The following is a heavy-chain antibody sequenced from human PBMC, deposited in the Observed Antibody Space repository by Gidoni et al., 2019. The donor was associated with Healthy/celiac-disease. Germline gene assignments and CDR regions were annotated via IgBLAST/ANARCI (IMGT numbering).Heavy chain of an antibody. CDR1: GFTFSSYA. CDR3: AKDEGSGYYPIWYFDL. CDR2: ISGSGGST. D-gene: IGHD3-3*01. J-gene: IGHJ2*01. V-gene: IGHV3-23*01. Sequence: EVQLLESGGGLVQPGGSLRLSCAASGFTFSSYAMSWVRQAPGKGLEWCSAISGSGGSTYYADSVKGRFTISRDNSKNTLYLQMNSLRAEDTAVYYCAKDEGSGYYPIWYFDLWGRGTLVTVSS.